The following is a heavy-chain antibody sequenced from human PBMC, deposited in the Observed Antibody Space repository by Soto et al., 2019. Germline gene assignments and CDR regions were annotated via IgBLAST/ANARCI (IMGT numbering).Heavy chain of an antibody. CDR3: ARHFCSGGHCSYFDS. CDR2: VRSSGDT. Sequence: SETLSLTCTVSGGSISSSSWSWIRQPPGRGLEWIGYVRSSGDTNYNPSLKSRVTISLDTSESQFCLNLSSVTAADTAVYYCARHFCSGGHCSYFDSWGQGT. J-gene: IGHJ4*02. D-gene: IGHD2-15*01. V-gene: IGHV4-59*08. CDR1: GGSISSSS.